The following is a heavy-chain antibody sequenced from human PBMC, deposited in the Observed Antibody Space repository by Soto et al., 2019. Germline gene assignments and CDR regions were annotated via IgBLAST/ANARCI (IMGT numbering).Heavy chain of an antibody. CDR2: ISGSGGST. CDR1: GFTFSSYA. Sequence: EVQLLESGGGLVQPGGSLRLSCAASGFTFSSYAMSWVRQAPGKGLEWVSAISGSGGSTYYADSVKGRFTISRDNSKNTXYXXMNSLRAEDTALYYGAKAGYYDSSGYYSLFWYFDLWGRGTLVTVSS. CDR3: AKAGYYDSSGYYSLFWYFDL. D-gene: IGHD3-22*01. V-gene: IGHV3-23*01. J-gene: IGHJ2*01.